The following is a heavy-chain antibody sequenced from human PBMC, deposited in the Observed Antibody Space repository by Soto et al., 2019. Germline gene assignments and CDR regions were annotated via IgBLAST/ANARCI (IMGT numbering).Heavy chain of an antibody. J-gene: IGHJ6*02. CDR3: ARELIQEDEGRIVVVITPSWMGYYGMDV. D-gene: IGHD3-22*01. CDR2: ISSSSSYI. V-gene: IGHV3-21*01. Sequence: GGSLRLSCAASGFTFSSYSMNWVRQAPGKGLEWVSSISSSSSYIYYADSVKGRFTISRDNGKNSLYLQMNSLRAEDTAVYYCARELIQEDEGRIVVVITPSWMGYYGMDVWGQGTTVTVSS. CDR1: GFTFSSYS.